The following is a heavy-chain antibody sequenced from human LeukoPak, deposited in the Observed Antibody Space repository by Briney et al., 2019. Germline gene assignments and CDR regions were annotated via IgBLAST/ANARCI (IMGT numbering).Heavy chain of an antibody. V-gene: IGHV4-34*01. CDR2: INDSGST. D-gene: IGHD4-17*01. CDR1: GGSFSGYY. Sequence: SETLSLTCAVYGGSFSGYYWSWIRQPPGKGLEWIGEINDSGSTNYNPSLKSRVTILVDTSKNQFSLKLRSVTAADTAMYYCARRRGAYGDYVYWGQGTLVTVSS. CDR3: ARRRGAYGDYVY. J-gene: IGHJ4*02.